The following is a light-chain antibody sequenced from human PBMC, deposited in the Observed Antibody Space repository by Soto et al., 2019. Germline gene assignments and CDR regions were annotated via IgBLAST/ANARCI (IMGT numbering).Light chain of an antibody. V-gene: IGKV1-5*03. Sequence: DLQMTQSPSTVSGSVGDRVTISCRASQTISSWLAWYQQKPGKAPKLLIYKASTLKSGVPSRFSGSGSGTEFTLTISSLQPDDLATYYCQHYNSYSEAFGQGTKGDIK. CDR3: QHYNSYSEA. CDR2: KAS. CDR1: QTISSW. J-gene: IGKJ1*01.